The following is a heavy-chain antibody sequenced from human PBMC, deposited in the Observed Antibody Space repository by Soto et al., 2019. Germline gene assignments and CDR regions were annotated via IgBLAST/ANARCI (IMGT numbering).Heavy chain of an antibody. D-gene: IGHD3-22*01. Sequence: QVQLVQSGAEVKKPGSSVKVSCKASGGTFSSYTISWVRQAPGQGREWMGRIIPILGIANYAQKFQGRVTITADKSTSTAYMELSSLRSEDTAVYYCASSGITVIAAHRGYYYGMDVWGQGTTVTVSS. J-gene: IGHJ6*02. CDR3: ASSGITVIAAHRGYYYGMDV. V-gene: IGHV1-69*02. CDR2: IIPILGIA. CDR1: GGTFSSYT.